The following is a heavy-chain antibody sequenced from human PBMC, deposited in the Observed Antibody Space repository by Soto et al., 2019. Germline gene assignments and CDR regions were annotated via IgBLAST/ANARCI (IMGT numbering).Heavy chain of an antibody. V-gene: IGHV4-30-2*01. CDR3: ARVHGDYGRYFDY. J-gene: IGHJ4*02. CDR1: GGSISSSVYS. CDR2: IYHSGNT. D-gene: IGHD4-17*01. Sequence: SETLSLPCAVSGGSISSSVYSWSWIRQPLGKGLEWVGYIYHSGNTYYNPSLKSRVNISADRSKNQFSLKLSSVTAADTAVYFCARVHGDYGRYFDYWGQGTLVTVSS.